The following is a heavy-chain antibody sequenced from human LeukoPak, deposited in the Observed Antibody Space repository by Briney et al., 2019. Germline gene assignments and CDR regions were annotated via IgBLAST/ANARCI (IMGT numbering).Heavy chain of an antibody. CDR2: IIPILGIA. J-gene: IGHJ4*02. V-gene: IGHV1-69*02. CDR1: GGTFSSYT. Sequence: VASVKVSCKASGGTFSSYTISWVQQAPGQGLEWMERIIPILGIANYAQKFQGRVTITADKSTSTAYMELSSLRSEDTAVYYCASGTGGMVYDYWGQGTLVTVSS. CDR3: ASGTGGMVYDY. D-gene: IGHD3/OR15-3a*01.